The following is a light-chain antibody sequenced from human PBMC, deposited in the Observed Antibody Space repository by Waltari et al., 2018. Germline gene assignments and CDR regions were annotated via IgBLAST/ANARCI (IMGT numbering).Light chain of an antibody. CDR1: SSDVGGY. CDR3: CSYAGSGTYV. Sequence: QSALTQPASVSGSPGQSITISCTGTSSDVGGYDGSERPSGVSNRFSGSKSANTASLTIAGLQAEDEADYYCCSYAGSGTYVFGTGTKVTVL. V-gene: IGLV2-23*01. CDR2: DGS. J-gene: IGLJ1*01.